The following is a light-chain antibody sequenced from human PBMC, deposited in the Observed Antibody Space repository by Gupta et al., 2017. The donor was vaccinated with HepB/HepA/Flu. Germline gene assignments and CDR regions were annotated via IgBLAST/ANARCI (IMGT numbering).Light chain of an antibody. CDR3: MQALQISIT. CDR2: LGS. V-gene: IGKV2-28*01. CDR1: QSLLHSNGYNY. J-gene: IGKJ5*01. Sequence: DIVMTPSPLSLPVTPGEPASISCRSSQSLLHSNGYNYLDWYLQKPGQSPQLLIYLGSNRASGVPDRFSGSGSGTDFTLKISRVEAEDVGVYYCMQALQISITFGQGTRLEIK.